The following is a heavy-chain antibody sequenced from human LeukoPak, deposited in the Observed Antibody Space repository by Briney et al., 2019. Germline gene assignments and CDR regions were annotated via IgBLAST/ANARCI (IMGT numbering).Heavy chain of an antibody. V-gene: IGHV3-21*01. CDR1: GFTFSSYS. D-gene: IGHD2-21*01. CDR3: ARDRANIVVVSASEY. J-gene: IGHJ4*02. CDR2: ITSSGTYI. Sequence: PGGSLRLSCAASGFTFSSYSMNWVRQAPGKGLEWVSSITSSGTYIYYADSVKGRFTISRDNAKNSLYLQMNSLRAEDTAVYYCARDRANIVVVSASEYWGQGTLVTVSS.